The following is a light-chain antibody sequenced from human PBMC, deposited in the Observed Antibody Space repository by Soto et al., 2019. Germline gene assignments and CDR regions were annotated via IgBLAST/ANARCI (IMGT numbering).Light chain of an antibody. CDR2: AAS. J-gene: IGKJ4*01. Sequence: DIQLTQSPSFLSASAGNRVTITCRASQGIASYLAWYQQRPGKAPKLLISAASTLESGVPSRFSGSGSGTEFTLTITTLQPEDFATYYCQQLNSYPLTFGGGTKVDIK. V-gene: IGKV1-9*01. CDR3: QQLNSYPLT. CDR1: QGIASY.